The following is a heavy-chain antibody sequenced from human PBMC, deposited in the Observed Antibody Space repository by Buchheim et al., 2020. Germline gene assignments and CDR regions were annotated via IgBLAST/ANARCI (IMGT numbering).Heavy chain of an antibody. V-gene: IGHV3-48*02. J-gene: IGHJ4*02. CDR3: AREARDNWNYDY. D-gene: IGHD2-21*01. CDR1: GFTFGSYT. CDR2: ISGGSDSI. Sequence: EVQLVESGGGLVQPGGSLRLSCVVSGFTFGSYTMNWIRQAPGKGLECVSYISGGSDSIYYADSVKGRFTIPRDNAKHSLYLQMNNLGDEDTAVYYCAREARDNWNYDYWGQGTL.